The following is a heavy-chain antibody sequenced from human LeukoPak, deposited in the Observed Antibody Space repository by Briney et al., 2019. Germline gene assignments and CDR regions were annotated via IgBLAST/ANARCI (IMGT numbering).Heavy chain of an antibody. Sequence: SVKVSCKASGGTFSSYAISWVRQAPGQGLEWMGRIIPILGIANYAQKFQGRVTITADKSTSTAYMELSSLRSEDTAVYYCARDYYDSSGYPDAFDIWGQGTMVTVSS. CDR1: GGTFSSYA. CDR2: IIPILGIA. CDR3: ARDYYDSSGYPDAFDI. V-gene: IGHV1-69*04. D-gene: IGHD3-22*01. J-gene: IGHJ3*02.